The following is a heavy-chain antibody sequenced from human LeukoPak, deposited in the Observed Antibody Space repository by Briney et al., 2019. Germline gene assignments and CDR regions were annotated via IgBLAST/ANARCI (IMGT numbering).Heavy chain of an antibody. CDR1: GSIFTTYW. CDR3: AATTVTTGSPFDY. J-gene: IGHJ4*02. V-gene: IGHV5-51*01. CDR2: IYPSDSDT. D-gene: IGHD4-11*01. Sequence: GESLQISSKSSGSIFTTYWIGWGRPLPGKGLEWMGIIYPSDSDTRYSPSFQDQVTISARKSISTACLQWSSLKASATAMYYCAATTVTTGSPFDYWGQGTLVTVSS.